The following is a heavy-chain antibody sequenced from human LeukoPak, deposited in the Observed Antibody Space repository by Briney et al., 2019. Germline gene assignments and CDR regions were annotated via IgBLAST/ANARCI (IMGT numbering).Heavy chain of an antibody. CDR3: ARWGTYASTSNWFDP. V-gene: IGHV4-39*07. D-gene: IGHD2-2*01. CDR2: IYNSGST. CDR1: GASISSSSYY. Sequence: SETLSLTCTVSGASISSSSYYWGWIRQPPGRGLEWIGYIYNSGSTYYNPSLKSRVTISVDTSKNQFSLRLSSVTAADTAVYYCARWGTYASTSNWFDPWGQGTLVTDSS. J-gene: IGHJ5*02.